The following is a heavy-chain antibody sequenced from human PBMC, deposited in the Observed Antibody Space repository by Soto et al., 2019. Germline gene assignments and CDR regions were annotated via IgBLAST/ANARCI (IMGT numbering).Heavy chain of an antibody. CDR3: ARVDCGGDCYSLYYYGMDV. V-gene: IGHV4-30-4*01. CDR1: GGSISSGDYY. D-gene: IGHD2-21*02. CDR2: IYYSGST. J-gene: IGHJ6*02. Sequence: SETLSLTCTVSGGSISSGDYYWSWIRQPPGKGLEWIGYIYYSGSTYYNPSLKGRVTISVDTSKNQFSLKLSSVTAADTAVYYCARVDCGGDCYSLYYYGMDVWGQGTTVTVSS.